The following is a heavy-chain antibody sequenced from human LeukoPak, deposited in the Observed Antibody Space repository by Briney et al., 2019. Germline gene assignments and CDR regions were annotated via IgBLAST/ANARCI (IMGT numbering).Heavy chain of an antibody. Sequence: SETLSLTCTVSGGSISSGSYYWSWIRQPAGKGLEWIGRIYTSGSTNYNPSLKSRVTISVDTSKNQFSLKLSSVTAADTAVYYCARDPPEVYYDSSGQPYWGQGTLVTVSS. CDR3: ARDPPEVYYDSSGQPY. CDR2: IYTSGST. V-gene: IGHV4-61*02. D-gene: IGHD3-22*01. J-gene: IGHJ4*02. CDR1: GGSISSGSYY.